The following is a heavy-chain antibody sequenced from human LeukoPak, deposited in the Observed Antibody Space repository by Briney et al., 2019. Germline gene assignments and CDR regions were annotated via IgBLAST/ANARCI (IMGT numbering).Heavy chain of an antibody. CDR2: IQSDRSNE. V-gene: IGHV3-30*02. D-gene: IGHD2-8*01. CDR3: AKDRCSNGIGCYYYYMDV. CDR1: RFTFSIYG. J-gene: IGHJ6*03. Sequence: GGSLRLSCAASRFTFSIYGMHWVRQAPGKGLEWVAYIQSDRSNEQYADSVRGRFSISRDSSKNILYLQMNSLRAEDTAVYYCAKDRCSNGIGCYYYYMDVWGKGTTVTISS.